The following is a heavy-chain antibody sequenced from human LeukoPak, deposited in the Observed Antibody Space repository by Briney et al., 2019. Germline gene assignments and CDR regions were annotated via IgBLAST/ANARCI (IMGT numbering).Heavy chain of an antibody. CDR1: GFTFSSYA. D-gene: IGHD3-10*01. V-gene: IGHV3-30*04. Sequence: PGGSLRLSCEASGFTFSSYAMHWVRQAPGKGLEXXXXXSYDGSNKYYADSVKGRFTISRDNSKNTLYLQMNSLRAEDTAVYYCARGGDYYGSGSYAFDYWGQGTLVTVSS. CDR3: ARGGDYYGSGSYAFDY. CDR2: XSYDGSNK. J-gene: IGHJ4*02.